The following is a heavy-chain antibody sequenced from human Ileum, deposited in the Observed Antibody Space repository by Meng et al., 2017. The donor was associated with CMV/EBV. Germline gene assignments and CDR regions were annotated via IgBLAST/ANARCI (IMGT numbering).Heavy chain of an antibody. J-gene: IGHJ6*02. V-gene: IGHV3-7*01. D-gene: IGHD3-3*01. CDR1: GFTLSSYW. CDR3: VRIRFLEWSNNYYYYGMDV. Sequence: GGSLRLSCEASGFTLSSYWMTWVRQAPGEGLEGVANIKQDGSEKYYVDSVKGRFAISRDNAKNSLYLQMNSLRAEDSAVYYCVRIRFLEWSNNYYYYGMDVWGQGTTVTV. CDR2: IKQDGSEK.